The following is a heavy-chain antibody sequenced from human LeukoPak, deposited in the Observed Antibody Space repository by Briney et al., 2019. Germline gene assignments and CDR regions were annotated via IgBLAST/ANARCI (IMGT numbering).Heavy chain of an antibody. V-gene: IGHV4-59*01. CDR2: IYYSGST. J-gene: IGHJ4*02. CDR3: ARDQADSYGIFFDY. Sequence: PSETLSLTCTVSGGSISNYYWNWIRQPPGKGLEWIGYIYYSGSTGYNPSLKSRVTISVDTSKNQLSLNLNSLTAADTAVYYCARDQADSYGIFFDYWGQGALVTVSS. CDR1: GGSISNYY. D-gene: IGHD5-18*01.